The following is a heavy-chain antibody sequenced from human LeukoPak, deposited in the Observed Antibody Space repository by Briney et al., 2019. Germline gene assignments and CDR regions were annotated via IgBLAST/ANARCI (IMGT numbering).Heavy chain of an antibody. Sequence: KSSETLSLTCAVYGGSFSGYYWSWIRQPPGKGLEWIGEINHSGSTNYNPSLKSRVTISVDTPKNQFSLKLSSVTAADTAVYYCARRLRYFDWVHFDYWGQGTLVTVSS. D-gene: IGHD3-9*01. CDR3: ARRLRYFDWVHFDY. J-gene: IGHJ4*02. V-gene: IGHV4-34*01. CDR1: GGSFSGYY. CDR2: INHSGST.